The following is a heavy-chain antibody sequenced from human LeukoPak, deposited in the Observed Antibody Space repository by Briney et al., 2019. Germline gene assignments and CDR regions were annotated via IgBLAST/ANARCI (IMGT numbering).Heavy chain of an antibody. CDR2: IYTSGST. J-gene: IGHJ3*02. D-gene: IGHD2-21*02. CDR1: GGSISSYY. CDR3: ARRYCGGDCYAFDI. V-gene: IGHV4-4*07. Sequence: SETLSLTCTVSGGSISSYYWSWIRQPAGKGLEWIGRIYTSGSTNYNPSLKSRVTMSVDTSKNQFSLKLSSVTAADTAVYYCARRYCGGDCYAFDIWGQGTMVTVSS.